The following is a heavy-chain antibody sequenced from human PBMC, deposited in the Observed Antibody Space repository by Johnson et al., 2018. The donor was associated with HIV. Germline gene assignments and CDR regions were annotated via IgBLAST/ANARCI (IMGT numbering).Heavy chain of an antibody. Sequence: VQLVESGGGLVQPGGSLRLSCAASGFTVSSNYMSCVRQAPGKGLEWVSVIYSGGSTYYADSVKGRFTISRDNSKNTLYLQMNSLRAEDTAVYYCAREDGDSSSWGGAFDIWGQGTMVTVSS. CDR2: IYSGGST. CDR3: AREDGDSSSWGGAFDI. CDR1: GFTVSSNY. J-gene: IGHJ3*02. D-gene: IGHD6-13*01. V-gene: IGHV3-66*01.